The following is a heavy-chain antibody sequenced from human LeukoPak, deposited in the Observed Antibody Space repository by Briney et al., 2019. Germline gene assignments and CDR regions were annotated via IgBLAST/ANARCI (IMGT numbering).Heavy chain of an antibody. CDR3: ARLGYCSSTSCPAGNNWFDP. CDR1: GGTFSSYA. D-gene: IGHD2-2*01. Sequence: ASVKVSCKASGGTFSSYAISWVRQAPGQGLEWMGGIIPIFGTANYAQKFQGRVTITADESTSTAYMELSSLRSEDTAVYYCARLGYCSSTSCPAGNNWFDPWGQGTLVTVSS. J-gene: IGHJ5*02. V-gene: IGHV1-69*13. CDR2: IIPIFGTA.